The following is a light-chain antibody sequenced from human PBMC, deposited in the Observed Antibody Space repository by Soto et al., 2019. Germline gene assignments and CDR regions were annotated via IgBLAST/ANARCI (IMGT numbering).Light chain of an antibody. CDR3: QQRRNWIT. Sequence: EIVLTQSPATLSLSPGQRATLSCRASQSIGNYLAWYQQKPGQAPRLLMYDASTRATGIPARFSGSGSGTDFTLTISSLEPEDFAVYHCQQRRNWITFGGGTKVESK. CDR1: QSIGNY. V-gene: IGKV3-11*01. J-gene: IGKJ4*01. CDR2: DAS.